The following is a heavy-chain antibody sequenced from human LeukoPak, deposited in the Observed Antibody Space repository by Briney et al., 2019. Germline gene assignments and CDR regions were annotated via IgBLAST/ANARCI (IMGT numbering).Heavy chain of an antibody. V-gene: IGHV1-2*02. CDR3: ARGSYYFDSSGYYDC. Sequence: GASVKVSCTTSGYAFTGYYMHWVRQAPGQGLEWMGWINPNSGGTSYAQKFQGRVTMTRDTSISTAYMELSRLRSDDMAVYYCARGSYYFDSSGYYDCWGQGTLVTVSS. D-gene: IGHD3-22*01. CDR2: INPNSGGT. J-gene: IGHJ4*02. CDR1: GYAFTGYY.